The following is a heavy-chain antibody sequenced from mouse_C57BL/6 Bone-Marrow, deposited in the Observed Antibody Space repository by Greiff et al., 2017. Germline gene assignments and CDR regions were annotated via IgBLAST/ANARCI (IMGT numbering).Heavy chain of an antibody. CDR2: ISSGSSTI. D-gene: IGHD1-1*01. J-gene: IGHJ1*03. CDR1: GFTFSDYG. Sequence: EVKVVASGGGLVKPGGSLKLSCAASGFTFSDYGMHWVRQAPEKGLEWVAYISSGSSTIYYADTVKGRFTISRDNAKNTLFLQMTSLRSEDTAMYYCAKEGLFYYGSSWYFDVWGTGTTVTVSS. CDR3: AKEGLFYYGSSWYFDV. V-gene: IGHV5-17*01.